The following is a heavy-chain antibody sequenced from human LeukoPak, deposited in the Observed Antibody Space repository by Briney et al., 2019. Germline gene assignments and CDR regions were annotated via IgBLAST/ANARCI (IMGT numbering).Heavy chain of an antibody. Sequence: ASVKVSCKASGYTFTGYYMHWARQAPGQGLEWMGWINPNSGGTNYAQKFQGRVTMTRDTSISTAYMELSRLRSDDTAVDYCARFSGPTIAAAGGNWFDPWGKGTLVTVSS. CDR3: ARFSGPTIAAAGGNWFDP. D-gene: IGHD6-13*01. CDR1: GYTFTGYY. V-gene: IGHV1-2*02. J-gene: IGHJ5*02. CDR2: INPNSGGT.